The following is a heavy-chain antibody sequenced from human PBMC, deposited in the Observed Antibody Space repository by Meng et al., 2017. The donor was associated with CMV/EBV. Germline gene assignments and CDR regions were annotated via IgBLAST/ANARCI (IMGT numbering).Heavy chain of an antibody. Sequence: GESLKISCAASGFTFSSYWMSWVRQAPGKGLEWVANIKQDGSEKYYVDSVKGRFTISRDNAKNSLYLQMNSLRAEDTAVYYCARGSDRDYYGMDVWGQGTTVTVSS. CDR2: IKQDGSEK. CDR3: ARGSDRDYYGMDV. J-gene: IGHJ6*02. CDR1: GFTFSSYW. V-gene: IGHV3-7*01.